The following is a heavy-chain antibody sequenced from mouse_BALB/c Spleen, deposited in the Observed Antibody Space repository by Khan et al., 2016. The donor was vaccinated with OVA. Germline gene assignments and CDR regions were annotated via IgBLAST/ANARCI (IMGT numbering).Heavy chain of an antibody. D-gene: IGHD1-1*01. CDR2: INPSTDYT. V-gene: IGHV1-7*01. CDR1: GYTFTSYW. J-gene: IGHJ3*01. CDR3: TNHGSSSAWFTY. Sequence: QVQLKQSEAELAKPGASVKMSCKASGYTFTSYWMHWVKQRPGQGLEWIGYINPSTDYTEYNQKFKDKATLTADKSSSTAYMQLTSLTSEDSAVYYCTNHGSSSAWFTYWGQGTLVTVSA.